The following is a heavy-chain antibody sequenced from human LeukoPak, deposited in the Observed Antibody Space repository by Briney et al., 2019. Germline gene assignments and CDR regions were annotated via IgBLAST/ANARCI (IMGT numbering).Heavy chain of an antibody. J-gene: IGHJ4*02. CDR1: GYRFTSYW. Sequence: GESLKISCKGSGYRFTSYWIGWVRQMPGKGLEWVGVIYPGDSDTRYSPSFQGQVTISADKSISTAYLQWSSLKASDTAIYYCARQGGSYRSPFDFWGQGTLVTVSS. CDR3: ARQGGSYRSPFDF. CDR2: IYPGDSDT. V-gene: IGHV5-51*01. D-gene: IGHD1-26*01.